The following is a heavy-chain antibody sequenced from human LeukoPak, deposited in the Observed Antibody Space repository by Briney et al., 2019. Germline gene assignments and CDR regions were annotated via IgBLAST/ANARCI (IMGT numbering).Heavy chain of an antibody. D-gene: IGHD6-13*01. Sequence: GGSLRLSCAVSGFTFSGFWMSWSRQAPGKGLEWVASINSDGSEGYYADVVKGRFTISRDNAKNSLYLQINSLRAEDTAVYYCARDPQQVNHYYYGMDVWGQGTTVIVSS. V-gene: IGHV3-7*03. CDR3: ARDPQQVNHYYYGMDV. J-gene: IGHJ6*02. CDR2: INSDGSEG. CDR1: GFTFSGFW.